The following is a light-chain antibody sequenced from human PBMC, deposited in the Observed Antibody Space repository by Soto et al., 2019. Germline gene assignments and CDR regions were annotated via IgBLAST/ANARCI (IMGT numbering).Light chain of an antibody. CDR3: QKYNSWPLT. CDR2: GAS. Sequence: EIVLTPSPVTLSVSPVERVTLSCRASQSVGSNLAWYQQKPGQAPRLLIYGASTTATGIPARFRGSGSGTDFTLTVSPLQSEDLAVYHGQKYNSWPLTFGQGTKVDI. J-gene: IGKJ1*01. CDR1: QSVGSN. V-gene: IGKV3-15*01.